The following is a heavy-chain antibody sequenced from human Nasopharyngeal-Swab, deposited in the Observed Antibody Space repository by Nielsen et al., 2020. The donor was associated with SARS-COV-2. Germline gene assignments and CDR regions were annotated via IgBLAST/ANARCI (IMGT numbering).Heavy chain of an antibody. J-gene: IGHJ4*02. Sequence: GESLKISCAASGFTFSNYAMTWVRQAPGKGLEWVSTISVNGDYTYYADSVKGRFTISRDNSKNTVYLQMNNLRAEDAAIYYCAKDMAAGYFFDFWGQGTLVTVSS. CDR2: ISVNGDYT. CDR1: GFTFSNYA. V-gene: IGHV3-23*01. D-gene: IGHD6-13*01. CDR3: AKDMAAGYFFDF.